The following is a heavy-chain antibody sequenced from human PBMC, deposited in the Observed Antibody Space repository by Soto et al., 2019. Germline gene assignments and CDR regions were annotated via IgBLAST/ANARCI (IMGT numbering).Heavy chain of an antibody. CDR1: GFSFSIAW. V-gene: IGHV3-15*01. CDR2: VKSRSSGGTV. CDR3: VADVAEVGKGELDY. D-gene: IGHD3-16*01. J-gene: IGHJ4*02. Sequence: VQVMESGGGLVESGGSLRLSCTASGFSFSIAWMTWVRQAPGKGLEWLGRVKSRSSGGTVDYAAPVKGRFTISRDDSKNTVILQMNSLKMEDTAVYYCVADVAEVGKGELDYWGRGALVTVSS.